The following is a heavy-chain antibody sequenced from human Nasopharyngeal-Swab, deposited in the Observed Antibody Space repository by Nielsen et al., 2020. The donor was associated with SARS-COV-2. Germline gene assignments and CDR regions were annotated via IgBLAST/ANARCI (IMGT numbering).Heavy chain of an antibody. CDR1: GYRFTNFA. CDR2: INTNTANP. V-gene: IGHV7-4-1*02. D-gene: IGHD6-19*01. CDR3: AREGDASVPGTLFDY. Sequence: ASVQVSCKASGYRFTNFALNWVRQAPGQGLEWMGWINTNTANPTYAQGFTGRFVFSLDTSVSTAYLQISGLKSEDTAVYHCAREGDASVPGTLFDYWGQGTQVTVSS. J-gene: IGHJ4*02.